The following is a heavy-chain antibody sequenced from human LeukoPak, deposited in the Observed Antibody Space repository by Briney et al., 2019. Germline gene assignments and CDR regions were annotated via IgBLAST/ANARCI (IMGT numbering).Heavy chain of an antibody. CDR3: VRDFMGMGGTTAYLHY. D-gene: IGHD1-26*01. Sequence: AGGSLRLSCAASGFTFSDYSMNWVRQAPGKGLEWVSSISRNSRQLYYGGSVWGRFTISRDDARNSLFLEMNSLRAEDMAVYYCVRDFMGMGGTTAYLHYWGQGTLVTVSS. V-gene: IGHV3-21*01. CDR1: GFTFSDYS. CDR2: ISRNSRQL. J-gene: IGHJ1*01.